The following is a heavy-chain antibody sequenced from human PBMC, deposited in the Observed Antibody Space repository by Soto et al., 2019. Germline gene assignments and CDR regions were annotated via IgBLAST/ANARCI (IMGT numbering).Heavy chain of an antibody. Sequence: QITVKESGLTLVKPTETLTLTCTFSGFSLSSIGMGVGWIRQPPGKALEWLTLIYWDDDKRYSPSLSSRLTIPKDPPQNQVDLTMPTMDPADTATYYSARPTRGVYALDRLWEKFDYWGQGALVTVS. CDR1: GFSLSSIGMG. CDR3: ARPTRGVYALDRLWEKFDY. CDR2: IYWDDDK. V-gene: IGHV2-5*02. J-gene: IGHJ4*02. D-gene: IGHD5-12*01.